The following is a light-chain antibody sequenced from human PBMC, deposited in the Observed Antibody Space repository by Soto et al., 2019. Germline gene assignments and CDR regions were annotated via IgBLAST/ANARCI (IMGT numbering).Light chain of an antibody. CDR1: SSNIGAGYD. J-gene: IGLJ2*01. CDR2: GNT. CDR3: RSYDISLSVSVV. V-gene: IGLV1-40*01. Sequence: QSVLTQPPSVSGAPGQRVTISCTGSSSNIGAGYDVQWYQQLPGAAPRLLIFGNTNRPSGVPGRFSGSRSGTSASLAISGLQGEDEADYYCRSYDISLSVSVVFGGGTKLTVL.